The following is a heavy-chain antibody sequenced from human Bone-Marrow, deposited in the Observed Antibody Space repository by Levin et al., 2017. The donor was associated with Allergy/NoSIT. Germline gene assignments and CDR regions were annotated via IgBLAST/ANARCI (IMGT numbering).Heavy chain of an antibody. Sequence: PGGSLRLSCAASGFTFSSYWMHWVRQAPGKGLVWVSRINSDGSSTSYADSVKGRFTISRDNAKNTLYLQMNSLRAEDTAVYYCARDWKIREGYDYYYYGMDVWGQGTTVTVSS. J-gene: IGHJ6*02. CDR3: ARDWKIREGYDYYYYGMDV. D-gene: IGHD5-12*01. CDR1: GFTFSSYW. CDR2: INSDGSST. V-gene: IGHV3-74*01.